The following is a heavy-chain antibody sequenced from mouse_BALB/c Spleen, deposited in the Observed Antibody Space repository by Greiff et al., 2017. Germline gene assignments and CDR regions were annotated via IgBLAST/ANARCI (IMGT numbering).Heavy chain of an antibody. J-gene: IGHJ3*01. D-gene: IGHD2-2*01. CDR1: GFTFSSYA. Sequence: EVMLVESGGGLVKPGGSLKLSCAASGFTFSSYAMSWVRQTPEKRLEWVASISSGGSTYYPDSVKGRFTISRDNARNILYLQMSSLRSEDTAMYYCARGGGYLAYWGQGTLVTVSA. V-gene: IGHV5-6-5*01. CDR3: ARGGGYLAY. CDR2: ISSGGST.